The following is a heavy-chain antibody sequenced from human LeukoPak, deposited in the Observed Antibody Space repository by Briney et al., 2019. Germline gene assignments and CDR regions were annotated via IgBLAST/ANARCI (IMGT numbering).Heavy chain of an antibody. D-gene: IGHD5-24*01. CDR1: GFTFSSYW. CDR2: INSDGGST. V-gene: IGHV3-74*01. CDR3: ARRIQGMAPYYFDY. Sequence: GGSLRLSCTASGFTFSSYWMHWVRQAPGKGLVWVSRINSDGGSTSYADSVKGRFTISRDNAKNTLYLQMNGLRAEDTAVYYCARRIQGMAPYYFDYWGQGPLVTVSS. J-gene: IGHJ4*02.